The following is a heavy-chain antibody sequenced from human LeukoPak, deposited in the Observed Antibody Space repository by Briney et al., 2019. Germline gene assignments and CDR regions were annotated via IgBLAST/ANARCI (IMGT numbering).Heavy chain of an antibody. Sequence: GGSLRLSCAASGFTFSSYAMHWVRQAPGKGLEWVAVISYDGSNKYYADSEKSRFTISRDNSKNTLYLQMNSLRAEDTAVYYCTGYSYLYYFDYWGQGTLVTVSS. V-gene: IGHV3-30-3*01. CDR3: TGYSYLYYFDY. D-gene: IGHD5-18*01. CDR1: GFTFSSYA. J-gene: IGHJ4*02. CDR2: ISYDGSNK.